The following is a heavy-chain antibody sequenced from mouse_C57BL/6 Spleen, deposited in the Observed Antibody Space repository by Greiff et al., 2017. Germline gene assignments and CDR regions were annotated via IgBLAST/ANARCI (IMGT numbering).Heavy chain of an antibody. V-gene: IGHV7-3*01. CDR2: IRNKANGYTT. D-gene: IGHD1-2*01. CDR1: GFTFTDYY. CDR3: ARPHYDGYYAMDY. Sequence: DVMLVESGGGLVQPGGSLSLSCAASGFTFTDYYMSWVRQPPGKALEWLGFIRNKANGYTTEYSASVKGRFTISRDNSQSILYLQMNALRAEDSATYYCARPHYDGYYAMDYWGQGTSVTVSS. J-gene: IGHJ4*01.